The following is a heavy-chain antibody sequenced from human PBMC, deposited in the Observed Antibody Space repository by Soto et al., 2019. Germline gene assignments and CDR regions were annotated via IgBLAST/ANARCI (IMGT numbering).Heavy chain of an antibody. D-gene: IGHD3-9*01. CDR1: GDSISSSTYY. J-gene: IGHJ4*02. CDR2: IYYSGTT. V-gene: IGHV4-39*07. Sequence: SETLSLTCTVSGDSISSSTYYWGWIRQPPGKGLEWIASIYYSGTTYYNPSLKTRVTISVDTSKNQFSLKLSSVTAADTAVYYFASLTYDILTGSPPRYYFDYWGQGTLVPVPS. CDR3: ASLTYDILTGSPPRYYFDY.